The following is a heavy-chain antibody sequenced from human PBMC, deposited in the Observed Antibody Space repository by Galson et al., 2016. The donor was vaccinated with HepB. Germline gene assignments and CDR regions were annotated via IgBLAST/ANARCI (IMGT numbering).Heavy chain of an antibody. D-gene: IGHD2-2*01. Sequence: LRLSCAASGFTFSSYGMHWVRQAPGKGLEWVAFISYDGSNKKYADSVKGRFTISRDNSKKTLYLQMNSLRAEDTAVYYCAKDGRIYCSSASCHDHFHYWGQGTLVTASS. V-gene: IGHV3-30*18. CDR2: ISYDGSNK. CDR3: AKDGRIYCSSASCHDHFHY. CDR1: GFTFSSYG. J-gene: IGHJ4*02.